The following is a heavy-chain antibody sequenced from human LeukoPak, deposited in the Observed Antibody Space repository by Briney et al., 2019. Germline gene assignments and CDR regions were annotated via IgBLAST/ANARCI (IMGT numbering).Heavy chain of an antibody. CDR3: ARDPDSGSARYYHYYGFDV. J-gene: IGHJ6*02. CDR1: GFTFSDYY. CDR2: ISSSSSYT. D-gene: IGHD1-26*01. Sequence: KPGGSLRLSCAASGFTFSDYYMSWIRQAPGKGLEWVSYISSSSSYTNYADSVKGRFTISRDNAKNSLYLQMNSLRDEDTAVYYCARDPDSGSARYYHYYGFDVWGQGTTVTVSS. V-gene: IGHV3-11*06.